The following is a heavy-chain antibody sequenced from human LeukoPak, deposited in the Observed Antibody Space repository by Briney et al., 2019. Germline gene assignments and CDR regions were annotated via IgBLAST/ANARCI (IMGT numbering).Heavy chain of an antibody. J-gene: IGHJ4*02. CDR1: GGSISSSRYY. CDR2: INHSGST. V-gene: IGHV4-39*07. D-gene: IGHD5-12*01. CDR3: ARGWAWLRSGGFTY. Sequence: TPSETLSLTCTVSGGSISSSRYYWGWIRQPPGKGLEWIGEINHSGSTNYNPSLKSRVTISVDTSKNQFSLKLSSVTAADTAVYYCARGWAWLRSGGFTYWGQGTLVTVSS.